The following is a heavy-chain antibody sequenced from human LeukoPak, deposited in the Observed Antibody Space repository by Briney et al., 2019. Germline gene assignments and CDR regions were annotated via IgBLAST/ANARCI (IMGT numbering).Heavy chain of an antibody. D-gene: IGHD4-17*01. Sequence: ASVKVSCKASGYTFTSYYMHWVRQAPGQGLEWMGIINPSGGSTSYAQKFQGRVTMTRDMSTSTVYMELSSLGSEDTAVYYCARELRRDMDVWGKGTTVTVSS. CDR1: GYTFTSYY. V-gene: IGHV1-46*01. CDR2: INPSGGST. CDR3: ARELRRDMDV. J-gene: IGHJ6*03.